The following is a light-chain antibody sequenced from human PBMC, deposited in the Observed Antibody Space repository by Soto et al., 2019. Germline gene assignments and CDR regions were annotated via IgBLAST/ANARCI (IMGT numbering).Light chain of an antibody. J-gene: IGKJ2*01. CDR3: QQYGTSPFT. CDR2: GTS. CDR1: QTVSRGN. Sequence: EIVLTQSPGTLSLSPGERATLSCRASQTVSRGNLGWYQQRPGQAPRLLIYGTSNRATDIPDRFSGSGSGTDFTLTISRLEPEDFAVYYCQQYGTSPFTFGLGTKLDIK. V-gene: IGKV3-20*01.